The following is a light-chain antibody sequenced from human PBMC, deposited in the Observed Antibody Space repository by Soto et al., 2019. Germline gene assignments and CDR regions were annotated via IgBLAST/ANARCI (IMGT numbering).Light chain of an antibody. Sequence: DIQLTQAPSFRSASVGDRVTITCRASQGISSYLVWYQQRPGKAPKLLIYAASTLQSGVPSRFSGSGSGTEFTLTISSLQPEDFATYYCQQLNSYPITFGLGTRLEIK. CDR2: AAS. CDR1: QGISSY. CDR3: QQLNSYPIT. V-gene: IGKV1-9*01. J-gene: IGKJ5*01.